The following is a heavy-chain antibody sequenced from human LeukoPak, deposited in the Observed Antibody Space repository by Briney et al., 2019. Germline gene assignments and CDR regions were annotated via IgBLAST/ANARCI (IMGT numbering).Heavy chain of an antibody. V-gene: IGHV1-18*01. J-gene: IGHJ4*02. CDR3: ARDSRYCSSTSCPFDY. CDR1: GYTFTNFG. D-gene: IGHD2-2*01. CDR2: ITPYNGNT. Sequence: ASVKVSCKASGYTFTNFGISWVRQAPGQGLEWMGWITPYNGNTNYAQTLQGRVTMTTDTSTSTAYMELRSLRSDDTAVYYCARDSRYCSSTSCPFDYWGQGTLVTVSS.